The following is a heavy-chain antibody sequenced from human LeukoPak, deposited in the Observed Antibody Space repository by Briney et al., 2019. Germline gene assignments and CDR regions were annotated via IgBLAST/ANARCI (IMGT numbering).Heavy chain of an antibody. V-gene: IGHV3-33*01. CDR2: IWYDGSNK. CDR1: GFTFSSYV. J-gene: IGHJ4*02. D-gene: IGHD3-22*01. Sequence: GGSLRLSCAASGFTFSSYVMHWVRRAPGKGLEWVAVIWYDGSNKYYADSVKGRFTISRDNSKNTLYLQMNSLRAEDTAVYYCARDLSTYYYDSSGPFDYWGQGTLVTVSS. CDR3: ARDLSTYYYDSSGPFDY.